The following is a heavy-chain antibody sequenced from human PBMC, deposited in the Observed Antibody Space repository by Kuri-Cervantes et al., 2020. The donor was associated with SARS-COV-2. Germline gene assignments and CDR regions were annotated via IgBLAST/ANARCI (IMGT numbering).Heavy chain of an antibody. CDR2: INAGDGNT. CDR1: GYTFTSYD. Sequence: ASVEVSCKASGYTFTSYDINWVRQATGQGLEWMGWINAGDGNTKYSQKFEDRVTITRDTSGSTAYMELSSLRSEDTAVYYCATGGLWTRGTIWGDYNYGMDVWGQGTTVTVSS. CDR3: ATGGLWTRGTIWGDYNYGMDV. V-gene: IGHV1-3*01. D-gene: IGHD1-7*01. J-gene: IGHJ6*02.